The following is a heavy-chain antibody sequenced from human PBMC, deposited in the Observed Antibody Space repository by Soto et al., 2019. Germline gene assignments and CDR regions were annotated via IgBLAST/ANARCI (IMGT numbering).Heavy chain of an antibody. Sequence: PGESLKISCKGSGYSFTSYWIGWVRQMPGKGLEWMGIIYPGDSDTRYSPSFQGQVTISADKTISTAYLQWSSLKASDTAMYYCASREDLHHNGMDVWGQGSTVTVSS. CDR1: GYSFTSYW. CDR3: ASREDLHHNGMDV. J-gene: IGHJ6*02. CDR2: IYPGDSDT. V-gene: IGHV5-51*01. D-gene: IGHD4-4*01.